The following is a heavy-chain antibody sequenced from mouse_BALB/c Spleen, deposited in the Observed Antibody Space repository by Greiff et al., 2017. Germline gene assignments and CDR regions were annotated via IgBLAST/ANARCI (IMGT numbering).Heavy chain of an antibody. D-gene: IGHD2-1*01. CDR2: ISDGGSYT. CDR3: ARGYGNYAWFAY. Sequence: EVQRVESGGGLVKPGGSLKLSCAASGLTFSDYYMYWVRQTPEKRLEWVATISDGGSYTYYPDSVKGRFTISRDNAKNNLYLQMSSLKSEDTAMYYCARGYGNYAWFAYWGQGTLVTVSA. J-gene: IGHJ3*01. V-gene: IGHV5-4*02. CDR1: GLTFSDYY.